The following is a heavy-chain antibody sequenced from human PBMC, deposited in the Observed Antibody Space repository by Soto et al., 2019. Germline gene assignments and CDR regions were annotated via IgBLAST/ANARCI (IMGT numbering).Heavy chain of an antibody. CDR3: AKEGSYGHPYYLDY. D-gene: IGHD5-18*01. CDR2: ISGSGGST. V-gene: IGHV3-23*01. J-gene: IGHJ4*02. Sequence: PGGSLRLSCAASGFTFSSYAMSWVRQAPGKGLEWVEAISGSGGSTYYADSVKGRFTISRDNYKNTLYLQMNSLRAEDTAVYYCAKEGSYGHPYYLDYWGQGTLVTVS. CDR1: GFTFSSYA.